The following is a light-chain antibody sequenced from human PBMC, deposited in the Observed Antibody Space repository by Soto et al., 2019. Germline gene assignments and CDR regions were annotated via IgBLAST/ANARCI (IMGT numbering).Light chain of an antibody. CDR1: QSISSY. Sequence: DIQMTQSPSSLSASVGDRVTITCRASQSISSYLSWYQQKPGKAPKRLIYVGSTLQSGVPSRFSGRGSGTDVTLTISSLQPEDFAPYFCQQTYTTPFTFGGGTKVDVK. CDR2: VGS. V-gene: IGKV1-39*01. CDR3: QQTYTTPFT. J-gene: IGKJ4*01.